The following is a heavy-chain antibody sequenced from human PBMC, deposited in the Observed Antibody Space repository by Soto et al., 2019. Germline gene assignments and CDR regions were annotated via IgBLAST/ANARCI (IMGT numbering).Heavy chain of an antibody. CDR2: INPTSGST. CDR1: GYTFGGYY. CDR3: ARSDGFDF. V-gene: IGHV1-46*01. Sequence: ASVKGSRKASGYTFGGYYIDWVRQAPGPGLEWIGMINPTSGSTSYSQKFQGRVTVTRDTSTSTVYMELSRLRSEDTAVYYWARSDGFDFWGEGSLVTVSS. J-gene: IGHJ4*01.